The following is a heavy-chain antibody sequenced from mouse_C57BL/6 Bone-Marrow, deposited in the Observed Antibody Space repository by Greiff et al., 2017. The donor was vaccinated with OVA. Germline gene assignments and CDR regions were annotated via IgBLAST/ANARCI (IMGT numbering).Heavy chain of an antibody. D-gene: IGHD1-1*01. J-gene: IGHJ2*01. V-gene: IGHV1-31*01. Sequence: EVQLQQSGPELVKPGASVKISCTASGYSFTGYYMHWVQQSPGNILDWIGYIYPYNGVSSYKQTFKGKATFTVDKSSSTAYLELRSLTSEDSAVYYCARYGYYGLYYFDYWGQGTTLTVSS. CDR1: GYSFTGYY. CDR3: ARYGYYGLYYFDY. CDR2: IYPYNGVS.